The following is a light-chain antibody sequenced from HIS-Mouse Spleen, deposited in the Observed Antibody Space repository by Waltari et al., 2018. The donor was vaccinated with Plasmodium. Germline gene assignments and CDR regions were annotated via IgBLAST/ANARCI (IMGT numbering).Light chain of an antibody. CDR2: EDR. Sequence: SYELTQPPSVSVSPGQTARITCSGDALPKKYAYWYQRKSGRAPALVIYEDRKRPSGIPVLFSGSSSGTMATLTISGAQVEDEADYYCYSTDSSGNHRVFGGGTKLTVL. CDR1: ALPKKY. CDR3: YSTDSSGNHRV. J-gene: IGLJ3*02. V-gene: IGLV3-10*01.